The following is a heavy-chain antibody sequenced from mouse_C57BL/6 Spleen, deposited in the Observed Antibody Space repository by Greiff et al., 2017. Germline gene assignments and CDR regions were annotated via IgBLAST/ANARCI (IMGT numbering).Heavy chain of an antibody. Sequence: EVQLVESGGGLVQPGGSLSLSCAASGFTFTDYYMSWVRQPPGKALEWLGFIRNKANGYTTEYSASVKGRFTISRDNPQSTLYLQLNALRAEDSATYYDARSQSRSSAPYGRGWYFDVWGTGTTVTVSS. J-gene: IGHJ1*03. CDR2: IRNKANGYTT. V-gene: IGHV7-3*01. CDR3: ARSQSRSSAPYGRGWYFDV. D-gene: IGHD1-1*01. CDR1: GFTFTDYY.